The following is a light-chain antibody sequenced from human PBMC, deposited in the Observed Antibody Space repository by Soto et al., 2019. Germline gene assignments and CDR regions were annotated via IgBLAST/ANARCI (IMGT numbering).Light chain of an antibody. J-gene: IGKJ1*01. CDR3: QQDNSSPWT. Sequence: EIQITQSASTVSVSVGDRVTITCRASQSISKWLAWHQQKPGKAPDLLIYAASSLQSGVPSRFTGSGSGTDFTLTINSLQPEDFATYCCQQDNSSPWTFGQGTKVDIK. CDR2: AAS. CDR1: QSISKW. V-gene: IGKV1-12*01.